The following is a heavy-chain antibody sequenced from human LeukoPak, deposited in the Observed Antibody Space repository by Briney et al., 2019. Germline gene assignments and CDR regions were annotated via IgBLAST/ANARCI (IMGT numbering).Heavy chain of an antibody. CDR2: INHSGST. D-gene: IGHD7-27*01. V-gene: IGHV4-34*01. CDR3: ARRAIPTNWAYYFDY. Sequence: PSETLSLTCAVYGGSFSGYYWSWIRQPPGKGLEWIGEINHSGSTNYNPSLKSRVTISVDTSKNQFSLKLSSVTAADTAVYYGARRAIPTNWAYYFDYWGQGTLVTVSS. J-gene: IGHJ4*02. CDR1: GGSFSGYY.